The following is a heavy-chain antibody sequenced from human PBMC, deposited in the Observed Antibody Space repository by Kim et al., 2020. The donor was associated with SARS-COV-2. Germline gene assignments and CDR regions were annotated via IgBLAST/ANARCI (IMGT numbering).Heavy chain of an antibody. V-gene: IGHV3-43*02. CDR2: ISGDGGST. D-gene: IGHD3-10*01. CDR1: GFTFDDYA. J-gene: IGHJ3*02. CDR3: AKDLSTGWFGEPTPHDAFDI. Sequence: GGSLRLSCAASGFTFDDYAMHWVRQAPGKGLEWVSLISGDGGSTYYADSVKGRFTISRDNSKNSLYLQMNSLRTKDTALYYCAKDLSTGWFGEPTPHDAFDIWGQGTMVTVSS.